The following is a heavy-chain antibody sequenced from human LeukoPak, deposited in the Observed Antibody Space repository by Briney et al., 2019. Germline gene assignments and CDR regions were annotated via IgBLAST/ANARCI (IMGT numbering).Heavy chain of an antibody. CDR3: ARERIFGVVFAFDI. Sequence: PSQTLSLTCTVSGGSISSGGYYWSWIRQHPGKGLEWIGYIYYSGSTYYNPSLMSRVTISVDTSKNQFPLKLSSVTAADTAVYYCARERIFGVVFAFDIWGQGTMVTVSS. J-gene: IGHJ3*02. CDR2: IYYSGST. D-gene: IGHD3-3*01. CDR1: GGSISSGGYY. V-gene: IGHV4-31*03.